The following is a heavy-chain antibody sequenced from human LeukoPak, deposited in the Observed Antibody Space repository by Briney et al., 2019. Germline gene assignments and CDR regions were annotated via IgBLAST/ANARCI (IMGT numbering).Heavy chain of an antibody. CDR3: ARDYYDSSGYYYEYY. CDR1: GFTFSSYA. V-gene: IGHV3-30*01. J-gene: IGHJ4*02. D-gene: IGHD3-22*01. CDR2: ISYDGSNK. Sequence: PGGSPRLSCAASGFTFSSYAMHWVRQAPGKGLEWVAVISYDGSNKYYADSVKGRFTISRDNSKNTLYLQMNSLRAEDTAVYYCARDYYDSSGYYYEYYWGQGTLVTVSS.